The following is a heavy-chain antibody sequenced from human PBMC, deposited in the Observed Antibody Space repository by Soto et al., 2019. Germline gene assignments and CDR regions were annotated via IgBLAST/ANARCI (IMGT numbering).Heavy chain of an antibody. CDR2: IRSKAYGGTT. V-gene: IGHV3-49*03. J-gene: IGHJ4*02. Sequence: GGSLRLSCTASGFTFGDYAMSWFRQAPGKGLEWVGFIRSKAYGGTTEYAASVKGRFTISRDDSKSIAYLQMNSLKTEDTAVYYCTSVKQSYYYDSSGYSDYWGQGTLVTVSS. D-gene: IGHD3-22*01. CDR3: TSVKQSYYYDSSGYSDY. CDR1: GFTFGDYA.